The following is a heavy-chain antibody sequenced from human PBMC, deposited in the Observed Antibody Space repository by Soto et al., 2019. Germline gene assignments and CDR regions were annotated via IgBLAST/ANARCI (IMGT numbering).Heavy chain of an antibody. CDR2: ISGGGGST. CDR1: GFTFSSYA. Sequence: EVQLLESGGGLVQPGGSLRLSCAASGFTFSSYAMSWVRQAPGKGLEWVSAISGGGGSTYYADSVKGRFTISRDNSKNTLYLQMNSLRAEDTAVYYCAKVLKLSVGRIVNSSGYSTSLGAFDIWGQGTMVTVSS. CDR3: AKVLKLSVGRIVNSSGYSTSLGAFDI. D-gene: IGHD3-22*01. V-gene: IGHV3-23*01. J-gene: IGHJ3*02.